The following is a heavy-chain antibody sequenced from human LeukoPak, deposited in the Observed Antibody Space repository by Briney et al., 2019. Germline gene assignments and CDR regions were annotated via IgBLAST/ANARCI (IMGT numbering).Heavy chain of an antibody. D-gene: IGHD1-26*01. V-gene: IGHV1-18*01. CDR3: ARMHGGSYFPYGMDV. Sequence: ASVTVSCKASGYTFTSYGISWVRQAPGQGLEGMGWISAYNGNTNYAQKLQGRVTMTTDTSTSTAYMELRSLRSDDTAVYYCARMHGGSYFPYGMDVWGQGTTVTVSS. J-gene: IGHJ6*02. CDR1: GYTFTSYG. CDR2: ISAYNGNT.